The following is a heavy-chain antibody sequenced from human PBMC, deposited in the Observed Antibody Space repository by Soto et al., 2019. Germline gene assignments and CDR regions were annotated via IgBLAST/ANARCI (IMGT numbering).Heavy chain of an antibody. V-gene: IGHV3-64D*06. CDR1: GFPFSFFG. J-gene: IGHJ4*02. CDR2: ITSDGGET. CDR3: VKGTAAGAGYFYDS. Sequence: GGSLRLSCSASGFPFSFFGMQWVRQAPGKRLQYVAGITSDGGETYHAESVRGRFTISRDNPKKTLYLQMSSLRPEDTAVYYCVKGTAAGAGYFYDSWGQGVLVTVSS. D-gene: IGHD6-13*01.